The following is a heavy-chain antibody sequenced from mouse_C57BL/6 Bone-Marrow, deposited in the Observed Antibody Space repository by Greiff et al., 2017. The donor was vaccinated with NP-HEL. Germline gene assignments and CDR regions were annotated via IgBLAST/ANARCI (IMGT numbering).Heavy chain of an antibody. D-gene: IGHD3-2*02. CDR1: GYTFTSYW. Sequence: QVQLQQPGAELVKPGASVKLSCKASGYTFTSYWMQWVKQRPGQGLEWIGEIDPSDSYTNYNQKFKGKATLTVDTSSSTAYMQLSSLTSEDSAVYYCARGGSGYGAYWGQGTLVTVSA. J-gene: IGHJ3*01. CDR3: ARGGSGYGAY. CDR2: IDPSDSYT. V-gene: IGHV1-50*01.